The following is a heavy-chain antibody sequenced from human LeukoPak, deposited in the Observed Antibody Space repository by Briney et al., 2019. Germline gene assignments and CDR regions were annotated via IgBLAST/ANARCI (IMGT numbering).Heavy chain of an antibody. J-gene: IGHJ5*02. Sequence: GESLKISCKGSGYSFTSYWIGWVRQMPGKGLEWMGIIYPGDSDTRYSPSFQGQVTISADKSISTAYLQWSSLKASDTAMYYCARLMTSIAVAGTNWFDPWGQGTLVTVSS. V-gene: IGHV5-51*01. D-gene: IGHD6-19*01. CDR3: ARLMTSIAVAGTNWFDP. CDR2: IYPGDSDT. CDR1: GYSFTSYW.